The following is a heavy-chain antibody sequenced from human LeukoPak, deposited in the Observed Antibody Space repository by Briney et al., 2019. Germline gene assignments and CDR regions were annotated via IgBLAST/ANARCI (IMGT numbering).Heavy chain of an antibody. CDR1: GYTFTSYG. D-gene: IGHD3-3*01. CDR3: ARDESGLDFWSGYYRYYYYYMDV. CDR2: ISAYNGNT. J-gene: IGHJ6*03. V-gene: IGHV1-18*01. Sequence: ASVKVSCKASGYTFTSYGISWVRQAPGQGLEWMGWISAYNGNTNYAQKLQGRVTMTTDTSTSTAYMELRSLRSDDKAVYYCARDESGLDFWSGYYRYYYYYMDVWGKGTTVTISS.